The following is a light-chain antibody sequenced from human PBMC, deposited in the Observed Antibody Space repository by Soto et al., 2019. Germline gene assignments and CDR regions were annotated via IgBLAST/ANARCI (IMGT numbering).Light chain of an antibody. V-gene: IGLV8-61*01. J-gene: IGLJ3*02. CDR1: SGSVSTSYY. Sequence: QTVVTQEPSFSVSPGRTVTLTCGLSSGSVSTSYYPSWYQQTPGQAPRTVIYSTNTRSSGVPDRFSGSILGNKAALTITGAQADDEADYYCALYMGSGIWVFGGGTKATVL. CDR2: STN. CDR3: ALYMGSGIWV.